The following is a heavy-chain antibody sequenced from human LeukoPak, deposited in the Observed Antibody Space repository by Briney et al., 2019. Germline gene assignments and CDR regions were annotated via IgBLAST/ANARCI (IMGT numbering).Heavy chain of an antibody. V-gene: IGHV3-49*04. CDR3: TRDRYYGSGSHYWFDP. Sequence: GGSLRLSCTASGFTFGDYAMSWVRQAPGNGLEWVGFIRSKAYGGTTEYAASVKGRFTISRDDSKSIAYLQMNSLKTEDTAVYYCTRDRYYGSGSHYWFDPWGQGTLVTVSS. CDR1: GFTFGDYA. CDR2: IRSKAYGGTT. J-gene: IGHJ5*02. D-gene: IGHD3-10*01.